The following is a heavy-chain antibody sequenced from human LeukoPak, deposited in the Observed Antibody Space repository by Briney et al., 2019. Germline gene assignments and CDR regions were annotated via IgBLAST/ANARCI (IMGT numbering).Heavy chain of an antibody. Sequence: GASVKASCKASGYSFTDYDFSWVRQAPGQGLEWLGWVSIYNNNTNYAREFQDRITMTTDISTSTAYMELKSLTSDDTAVYFCARTGHYRYDYWGQGTLVTVSS. CDR1: GYSFTDYD. D-gene: IGHD3-9*01. CDR3: ARTGHYRYDY. J-gene: IGHJ4*02. V-gene: IGHV1-18*01. CDR2: VSIYNNNT.